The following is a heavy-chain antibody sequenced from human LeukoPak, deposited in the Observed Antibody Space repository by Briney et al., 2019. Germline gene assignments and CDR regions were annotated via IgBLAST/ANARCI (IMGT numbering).Heavy chain of an antibody. CDR2: IYYSGST. CDR1: GGSISDSSYY. V-gene: IGHV4-61*05. D-gene: IGHD6-6*01. J-gene: IGHJ6*02. Sequence: SETLSLTCTVSGGSISDSSYYWGWIRQPPGKGLEWIGYIYYSGSTNYNPSLKSRVTISVDTSKNQFSLKLSSVTAADTAVYYCASSSSYYYYYYYGMDVWGQGTTVTVSS. CDR3: ASSSSYYYYYYYGMDV.